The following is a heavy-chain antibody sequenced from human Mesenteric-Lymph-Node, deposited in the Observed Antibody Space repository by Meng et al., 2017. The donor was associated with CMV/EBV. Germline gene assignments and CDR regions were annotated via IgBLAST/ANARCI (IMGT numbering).Heavy chain of an antibody. CDR2: INPNSGGT. D-gene: IGHD2-21*01. CDR1: GYTFTGYY. CDR3: ARDNGCGGDCYCDY. J-gene: IGHJ4*02. V-gene: IGHV1-2*02. Sequence: ASVKVSCKASGYTFTGYYMHWVRQAPGQGLEWMGWINPNSGGTNYAQKFQGRVTMTRDTSISTAYMEMSRLRSDDTAVYYCARDNGCGGDCYCDYWGQGTLVTVSS.